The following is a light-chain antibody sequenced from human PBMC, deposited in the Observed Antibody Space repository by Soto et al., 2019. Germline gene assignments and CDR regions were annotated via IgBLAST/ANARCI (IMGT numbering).Light chain of an antibody. V-gene: IGLV1-40*01. CDR3: QSYDSSLSGSVV. CDR1: SSNIGAGYD. Sequence: QSALTQPPSVSGAPGQRVTISCTGSSSNIGAGYDVHWYQQLPETAPKLLIYANTNRPSGVPDRFSGSKSGTSASLAITGLQAEDEADYYCQSYDSSLSGSVVFGGGTKLTVL. J-gene: IGLJ2*01. CDR2: ANT.